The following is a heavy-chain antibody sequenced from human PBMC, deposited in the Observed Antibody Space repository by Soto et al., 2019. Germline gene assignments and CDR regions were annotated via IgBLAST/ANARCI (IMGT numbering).Heavy chain of an antibody. CDR3: ARHRHPRGTVGATSPLDP. CDR2: HYSGGST. J-gene: IGHJ5*02. CDR1: GFSVSSNY. V-gene: IGHV3-53*01. Sequence: GGSLRLSCAISGFSVSSNYLSWVRQAPGKGLEWVSVHYSGGSTYYADSVQGRFTVSRDKSNNTLYLQMRRVRAEDTAVYFCARHRHPRGTVGATSPLDPWGQGTQVTVSS. D-gene: IGHD1-26*01.